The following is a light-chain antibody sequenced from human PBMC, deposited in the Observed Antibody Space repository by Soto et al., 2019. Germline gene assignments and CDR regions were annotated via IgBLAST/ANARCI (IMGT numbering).Light chain of an antibody. CDR2: GAS. CDR1: HDVRSW. J-gene: IGKJ1*01. CDR3: QQANGDPWT. V-gene: IGKV1-12*02. Sequence: DLQMTQSPSSVSASVGDRVTISCRASHDVRSWLAWYQQKPGKAPNLLISGASTLQSGVPSRFSGSGSRTDFTLTISSLQPEDFATYYCQQANGDPWTFGQGTKVELK.